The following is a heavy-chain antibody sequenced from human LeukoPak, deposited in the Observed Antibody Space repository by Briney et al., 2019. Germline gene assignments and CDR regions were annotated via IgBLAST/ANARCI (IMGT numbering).Heavy chain of an antibody. V-gene: IGHV3-30*18. D-gene: IGHD4-23*01. J-gene: IGHJ4*02. CDR2: ISYYGSNK. CDR1: GIIVSNDY. CDR3: AKDYGGNSYYFDY. Sequence: GGSLRLSCAASGIIVSNDYMSWVRDAPGKGREWVAVISYYGSNKYYADSVKGRFTISRDNSKNTLYLQMSSLRAEDTAVYYCAKDYGGNSYYFDYWGQGTLVTVSS.